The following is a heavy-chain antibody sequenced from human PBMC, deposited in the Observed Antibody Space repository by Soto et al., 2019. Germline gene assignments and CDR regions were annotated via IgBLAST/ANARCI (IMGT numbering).Heavy chain of an antibody. Sequence: SETLSLTCTVSGGSISSSSYYWGWIRQPPGKGLEWIGSIYYSGSTYYNPSLKSRVTISVDTSKNHLSLTLTSVTAADTAIYYCARCLHCSNVGRFDPWGQGALVTVSS. J-gene: IGHJ5*02. D-gene: IGHD2-8*01. CDR2: IYYSGST. CDR3: ARCLHCSNVGRFDP. V-gene: IGHV4-39*01. CDR1: GGSISSSSYY.